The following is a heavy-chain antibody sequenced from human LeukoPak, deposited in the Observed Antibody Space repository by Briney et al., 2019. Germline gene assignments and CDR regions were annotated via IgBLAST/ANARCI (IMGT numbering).Heavy chain of an antibody. J-gene: IGHJ5*02. D-gene: IGHD5-18*01. CDR1: GGTFSSYA. V-gene: IGHV1-69*13. Sequence: SVTVSCTASGGTFSSYAISWVRQAPGQGLEWMGGIIPIFGTANYAQKFQGRVTITADESTSTAYMELSSLRSEDTAVYYCARVLVDTAMVAWGQGTLVTVSS. CDR2: IIPIFGTA. CDR3: ARVLVDTAMVA.